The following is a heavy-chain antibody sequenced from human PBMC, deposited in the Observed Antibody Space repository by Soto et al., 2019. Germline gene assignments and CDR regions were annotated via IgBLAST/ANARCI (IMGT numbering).Heavy chain of an antibody. CDR1: GYTFTSYV. Sequence: QVQLVQSGAEVKKPGASVKVSCKASGYTFTSYVITWVRQAPGQGLEWMGWISAYNGNTNCAQKFQGRVTMTTDTSTSTAYMELRSLRSDDTAVDYCARTWSTGWTDYWGQGTLVSVSS. J-gene: IGHJ4*02. V-gene: IGHV1-18*01. D-gene: IGHD6-19*01. CDR2: ISAYNGNT. CDR3: ARTWSTGWTDY.